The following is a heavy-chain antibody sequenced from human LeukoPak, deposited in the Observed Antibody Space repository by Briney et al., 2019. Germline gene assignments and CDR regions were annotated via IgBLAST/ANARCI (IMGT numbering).Heavy chain of an antibody. D-gene: IGHD3-16*01. J-gene: IGHJ5*02. CDR1: GFTFSSYA. V-gene: IGHV3-23*01. Sequence: GGSLRLSCAASGFTFSSYAMSWVRQAPGKGLEWVSAISSSGGRTYYADSVKGRFTISRDNSRLTVSLQMNSLKPADTAVYYCAQNPTNHDYINAGGGGFDPWGQGTLVTVSS. CDR2: ISSSGGRT. CDR3: AQNPTNHDYINAGGGGFDP.